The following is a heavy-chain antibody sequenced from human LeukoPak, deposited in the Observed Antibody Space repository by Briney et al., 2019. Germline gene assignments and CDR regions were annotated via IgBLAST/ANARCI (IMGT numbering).Heavy chain of an antibody. CDR3: TRSRYCSSTSCYGMDV. CDR2: IYYSGST. CDR1: GGSISSGGYY. J-gene: IGHJ6*02. Sequence: PSQTLSLTCTVSGGSISSGGYYWTWIRQHPGKGLEWIGYIYYSGSTYYSPSLTSRVTILVDTSKNQFSLKLSSVTAADTAVCYCTRSRYCSSTSCYGMDVWGQGTRGTVSS. D-gene: IGHD2-2*01. V-gene: IGHV4-31*03.